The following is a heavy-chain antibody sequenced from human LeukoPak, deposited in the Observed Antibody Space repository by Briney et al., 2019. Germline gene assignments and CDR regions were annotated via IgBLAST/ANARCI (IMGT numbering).Heavy chain of an antibody. CDR2: IKSDGSRT. D-gene: IGHD3-22*01. CDR1: GFTLSSDW. J-gene: IGHJ4*02. Sequence: GGSLRLSCAASGFTLSSDWMHSVRQAPGGGLVWVSRIKSDGSRTSYADPVKGRFTNSRDNAKNTLYLQMNCLIAEDTAVYYCARATPITMIDYWGQGTLVTVSS. CDR3: ARATPITMIDY. V-gene: IGHV3-74*01.